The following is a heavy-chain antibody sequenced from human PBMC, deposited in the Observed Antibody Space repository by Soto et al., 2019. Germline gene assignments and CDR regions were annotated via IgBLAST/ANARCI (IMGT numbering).Heavy chain of an antibody. D-gene: IGHD3-22*01. Sequence: QLQLQESGSGLVKPSQTLSLTCAVSGGSISSGGYSWSWIRQPPGKGLEWIGYIYHSGSTYYNPSLKSRVTISVDRSKNQFSLKLSSVTAADKAVYYCARSSGYYSHYFDYWGQGTLVTVSS. CDR3: ARSSGYYSHYFDY. CDR2: IYHSGST. CDR1: GGSISSGGYS. J-gene: IGHJ4*02. V-gene: IGHV4-30-2*01.